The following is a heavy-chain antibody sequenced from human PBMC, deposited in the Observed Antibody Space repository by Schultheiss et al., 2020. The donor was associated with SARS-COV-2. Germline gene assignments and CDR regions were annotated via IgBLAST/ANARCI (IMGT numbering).Heavy chain of an antibody. CDR2: IFHSGST. Sequence: SETLSLTCAVSGGSISSGDSSWSWIRQPPGKGLEWIGYIFHSGSTYSNPSVKSRVTISVDRSKNHFSLKLSSVTAPDTAVYYCAREAAAAAGGWFDPWGQGTLVTVSS. CDR1: GGSISSGDSS. V-gene: IGHV4-30-2*01. CDR3: AREAAAAAGGWFDP. D-gene: IGHD6-13*01. J-gene: IGHJ5*02.